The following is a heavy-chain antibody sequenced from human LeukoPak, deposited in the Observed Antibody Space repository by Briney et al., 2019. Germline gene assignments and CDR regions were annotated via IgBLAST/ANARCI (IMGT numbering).Heavy chain of an antibody. Sequence: GGSLRLSCAASGFTFSSYSMNWVRQAPGKGLEWVSSISSSSSYIYYADSVKGRFTISRDNAKNSLYLQMNSLRAEDTAVYYCARYLYYYYDSSGYAIDYWGQGTLVTVSS. J-gene: IGHJ4*02. D-gene: IGHD3-22*01. CDR2: ISSSSSYI. CDR1: GFTFSSYS. CDR3: ARYLYYYYDSSGYAIDY. V-gene: IGHV3-21*01.